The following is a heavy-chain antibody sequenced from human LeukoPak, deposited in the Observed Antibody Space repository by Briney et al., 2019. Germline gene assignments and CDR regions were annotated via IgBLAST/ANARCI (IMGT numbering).Heavy chain of an antibody. J-gene: IGHJ6*03. CDR3: ARDPGTMLRGSRRGYDGNYYYMDV. V-gene: IGHV4-61*02. Sequence: PSETLSLTCSVSGESVNSRDFYWSWIRQSAAKGLEWIGRIYSSGTTKYYPSLESRVTISLDTSKNQFSLKLTSVIAADTAVYYCARDPGTMLRGSRRGYDGNYYYMDVWGKGTTVTISS. CDR1: GESVNSRDFY. D-gene: IGHD3-10*01. CDR2: IYSSGTT.